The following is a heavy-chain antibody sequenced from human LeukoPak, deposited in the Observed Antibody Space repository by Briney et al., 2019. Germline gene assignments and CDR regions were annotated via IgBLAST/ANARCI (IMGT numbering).Heavy chain of an antibody. CDR1: GFTFDDYA. Sequence: PGGSLRLSCAASGFTFDDYAMHWVRQAPGKGLEWVSLISGDGGSTYYADSVKGRFTISRDNSKNSLYLQMNSLRTEDTALYYCAKDSGYYYDYIEYAFDIWGQGTMVTVSS. CDR2: ISGDGGST. V-gene: IGHV3-43*02. CDR3: AKDSGYYYDYIEYAFDI. D-gene: IGHD3-22*01. J-gene: IGHJ3*02.